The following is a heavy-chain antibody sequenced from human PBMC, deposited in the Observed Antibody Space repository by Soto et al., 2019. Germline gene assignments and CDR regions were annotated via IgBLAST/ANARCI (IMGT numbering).Heavy chain of an antibody. J-gene: IGHJ6*02. CDR2: IIPIFGTA. CDR3: AITYYDFWSGSGSYYGMDV. D-gene: IGHD3-3*01. CDR1: GGTFSSYA. V-gene: IGHV1-69*13. Sequence: ASVKVSCKASGGTFSSYAISWVRQAPGQGLEWMGGIIPIFGTANYAQKFQGRVTITADESTSTAYMELSSLRSEDTAVYYCAITYYDFWSGSGSYYGMDVWGQGTTVTV.